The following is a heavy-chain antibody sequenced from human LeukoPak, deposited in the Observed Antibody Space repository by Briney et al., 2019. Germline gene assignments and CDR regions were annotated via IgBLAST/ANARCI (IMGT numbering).Heavy chain of an antibody. CDR2: ISAYNGNT. CDR1: GYTFTSYG. Sequence: ASVKVSCKASGYTFTSYGISWVRQAPGQGLEWMGWISAYNGNTNYAQKLQGRVTMTTDTSTSTAYMELRSLRSDDTAVYYCARVRHIVVVVAATPELRKDRWFDPWGQGTLVTVPS. J-gene: IGHJ5*02. V-gene: IGHV1-18*01. D-gene: IGHD2-15*01. CDR3: ARVRHIVVVVAATPELRKDRWFDP.